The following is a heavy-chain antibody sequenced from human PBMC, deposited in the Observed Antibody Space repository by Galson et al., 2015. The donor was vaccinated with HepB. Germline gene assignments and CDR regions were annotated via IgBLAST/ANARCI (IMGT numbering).Heavy chain of an antibody. CDR2: INSDGSST. Sequence: SLRLSCAASGFTFSSYWMHWVRQAPGKGLVWVSRINSDGSSTSCADSVKGRFTISRDNAKNTLYLQMNSLRAEDTAVYYCARVRASSSWERAYWGQGTLVTVSS. V-gene: IGHV3-74*01. D-gene: IGHD6-13*01. J-gene: IGHJ4*02. CDR3: ARVRASSSWERAY. CDR1: GFTFSSYW.